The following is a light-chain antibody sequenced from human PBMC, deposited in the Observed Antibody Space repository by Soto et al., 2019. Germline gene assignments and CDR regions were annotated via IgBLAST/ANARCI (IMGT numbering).Light chain of an antibody. J-gene: IGKJ3*01. V-gene: IGKV1-9*01. CDR2: AAS. CDR3: QQLNSYPPT. Sequence: IQLTQSPSSLSASVGDRVTITCRASQGISSYLAWYQQEPGKAPKLLIYAASTLQSGVPSRFSGSGSGTDFTLTISSLQPEDFATYYCQQLNSYPPTFGPGTKVDIK. CDR1: QGISSY.